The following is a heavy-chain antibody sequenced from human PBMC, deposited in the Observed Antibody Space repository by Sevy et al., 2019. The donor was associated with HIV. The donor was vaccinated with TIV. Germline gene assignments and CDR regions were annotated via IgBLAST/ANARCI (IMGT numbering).Heavy chain of an antibody. D-gene: IGHD2-2*01. CDR3: ARSPPVVVVPGAPSWFDP. V-gene: IGHV4-34*01. CDR2: INESGIS. Sequence: SETLSLTCAVHDGSFSGYYWNWIRQLPGKGLEWMGEINESGISYYNPSLKSGVTISVDTSKKQFSLKLNSVTAVESAVYFCARSPPVVVVPGAPSWFDPWGQGTLVTVSS. CDR1: DGSFSGYY. J-gene: IGHJ5*02.